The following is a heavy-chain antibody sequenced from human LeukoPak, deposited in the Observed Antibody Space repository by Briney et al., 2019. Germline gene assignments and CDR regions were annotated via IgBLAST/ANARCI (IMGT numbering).Heavy chain of an antibody. CDR2: IKSKTDGGTI. Sequence: GGSLRLSCAASGFTFTNAWMTWVRRAPGKGLEWVGRIKSKTDGGTIEYAAPVKGRFIISRDDSKNTLYLQMTSLKTEDTAVYYCATGGRGDSWGQGTLVTVSS. D-gene: IGHD3-10*01. V-gene: IGHV3-15*01. J-gene: IGHJ4*02. CDR1: GFTFTNAW. CDR3: ATGGRGDS.